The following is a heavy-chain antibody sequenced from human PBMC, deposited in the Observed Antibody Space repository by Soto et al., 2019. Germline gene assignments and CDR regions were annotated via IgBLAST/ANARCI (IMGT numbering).Heavy chain of an antibody. CDR1: GYIFPSYY. J-gene: IGHJ4*02. D-gene: IGHD3-10*01. CDR3: SRVDPGETSPFDH. V-gene: IGHV1-46*03. CDR2: INPFDGSR. Sequence: ASVKVSCKASGYIFPSYYLHWVRQAPGQGLEWMGWINPFDGSRMFAQSFQGRVTFTRDTSTSTVYMELSGLRSDDTAVYYCSRVDPGETSPFDHWGQGTLVTVS.